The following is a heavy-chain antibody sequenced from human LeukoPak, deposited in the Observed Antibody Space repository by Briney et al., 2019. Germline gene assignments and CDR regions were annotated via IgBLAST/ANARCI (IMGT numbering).Heavy chain of an antibody. CDR3: AREDYYDSSGYYPHLDY. D-gene: IGHD3-22*01. J-gene: IGHJ4*02. CDR2: ISSSSSYI. V-gene: IGHV3-21*01. Sequence: GGSLRLSCAASGFTFSSYSMNWVRQAPGKGLEWVSSISSSSSYIYYADSVKGRFTISRDNAKNSLYLQMNSLRAEDTAVYYCAREDYYDSSGYYPHLDYWGQGTLVTVSS. CDR1: GFTFSSYS.